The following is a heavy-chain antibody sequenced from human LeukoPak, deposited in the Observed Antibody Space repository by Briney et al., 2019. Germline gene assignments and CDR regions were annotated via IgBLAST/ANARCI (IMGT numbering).Heavy chain of an antibody. CDR3: ARSDFNWFDP. D-gene: IGHD3/OR15-3a*01. Sequence: GESLKISCKGSGYSFSNYWIGWVRQMPGKGLEWMGIIYPGDSDTRYSPSFQGQVTISAGKSISTAYLQWSSLKASDTAMYYCARSDFNWFDPWGQGTLVTVSS. CDR2: IYPGDSDT. CDR1: GYSFSNYW. V-gene: IGHV5-51*01. J-gene: IGHJ5*02.